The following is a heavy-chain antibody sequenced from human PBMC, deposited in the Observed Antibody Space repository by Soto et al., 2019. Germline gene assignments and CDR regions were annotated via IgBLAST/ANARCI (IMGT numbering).Heavy chain of an antibody. V-gene: IGHV4-39*01. CDR1: GGSISSSSYY. Sequence: QLQLQESGPGLVKPSETLSLTCTVSGGSISSSSYYWGWIRQPPGKGLEWIGSIYYSGSTYYNPSLKSPVSTSVDTPKNQFSLKLGSVAAGHTAVYYCARHYPIPEVGAFARYLTGHGWFGPSGQGTLVTVSS. J-gene: IGHJ5*02. CDR2: IYYSGST. D-gene: IGHD1-26*01. CDR3: ARHYPIPEVGAFARYLTGHGWFGP.